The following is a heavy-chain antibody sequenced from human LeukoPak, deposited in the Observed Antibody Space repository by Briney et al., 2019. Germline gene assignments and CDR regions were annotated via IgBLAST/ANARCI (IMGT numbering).Heavy chain of an antibody. CDR3: ATDLYYYGSGSYIPHYFDY. CDR2: FDPEDGET. J-gene: IGHJ4*02. V-gene: IGHV1-24*01. CDR1: GYTLTELS. Sequence: ASVKVSCKVSGYTLTELSMHWVRQAPGKGLEWMGGFDPEDGETIYAQKFQGRVTMTEDTSTDTAYMELSSLGSEDTAVYYCATDLYYYGSGSYIPHYFDYWGQGTLVTVSS. D-gene: IGHD3-10*01.